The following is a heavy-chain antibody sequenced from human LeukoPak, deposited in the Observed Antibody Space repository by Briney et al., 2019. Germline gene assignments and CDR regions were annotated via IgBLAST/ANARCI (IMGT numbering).Heavy chain of an antibody. CDR2: IYHSGST. D-gene: IGHD6-19*01. CDR3: ARAQIPRRYSSGCLNDY. CDR1: GGSISSSSYY. Sequence: PSETLSLTCTVSGGSISSSSYYWGWIRQPPGKGLEWIGSIYHSGSTYYNPSLKSRVTISVDTSKNQFSLKLSSVTAADTAVHYCARAQIPRRYSSGCLNDYWGQGTLVTVSS. V-gene: IGHV4-39*07. J-gene: IGHJ4*02.